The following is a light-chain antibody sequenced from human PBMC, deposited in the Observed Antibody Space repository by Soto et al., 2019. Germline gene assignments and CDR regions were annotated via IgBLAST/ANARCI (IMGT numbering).Light chain of an antibody. Sequence: QSVLTQPASVSGSPGQSITISCTGTSSDVGGYNSVSWYQHHPGKAPKLMIYEVSNRPSGVSNRFSGSKSGNTASLTISGLQAEDEADYYCGSFTTSRTLVVFGGGTKVTVL. CDR3: GSFTTSRTLVV. CDR2: EVS. V-gene: IGLV2-14*01. J-gene: IGLJ2*01. CDR1: SSDVGGYNS.